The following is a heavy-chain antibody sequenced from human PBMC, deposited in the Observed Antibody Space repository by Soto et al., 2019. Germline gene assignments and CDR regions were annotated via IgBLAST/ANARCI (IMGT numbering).Heavy chain of an antibody. Sequence: ASVKVSCKASGYTFTSYAMHWVRQAPGQRLEWMGWINAGNGNTKYSQKFQGRVTITRDTSASTAYMELSSLRSEDTAVYYCGRDDSPRLPGYYYYYGMDVWGQGTTVTVSS. D-gene: IGHD5-18*01. CDR1: GYTFTSYA. CDR3: GRDDSPRLPGYYYYYGMDV. CDR2: INAGNGNT. J-gene: IGHJ6*02. V-gene: IGHV1-3*01.